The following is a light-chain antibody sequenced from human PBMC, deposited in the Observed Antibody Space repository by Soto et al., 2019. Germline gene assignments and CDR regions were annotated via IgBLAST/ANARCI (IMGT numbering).Light chain of an antibody. J-gene: IGKJ1*01. CDR3: QQDYNLPWK. Sequence: EIVMTQSPATLSWSQGEIATLSCRASQSVSSSSLSWYQQKPGQAPRLLIYGASTRATGIPARFSGSGSGTDFTLTISSLQPEDFAVYYCQQDYNLPWKCGQGTKVDIK. CDR1: QSVSSSS. CDR2: GAS. V-gene: IGKV3D-7*01.